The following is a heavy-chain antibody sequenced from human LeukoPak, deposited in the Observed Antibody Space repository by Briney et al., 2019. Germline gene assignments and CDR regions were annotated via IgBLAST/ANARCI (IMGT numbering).Heavy chain of an antibody. Sequence: GASVKVSCKASGYTFTSYGISWVRQAPGQGLEWMGWISAYNGNTNYAQKLQGRVTMTTDTSTSTAYMELRSQRSDDTAVYYCARGGAPKRERHSYYYYYYMDVWGKGTTVTVSS. D-gene: IGHD5-12*01. CDR3: ARGGAPKRERHSYYYYYYMDV. J-gene: IGHJ6*03. CDR2: ISAYNGNT. V-gene: IGHV1-18*01. CDR1: GYTFTSYG.